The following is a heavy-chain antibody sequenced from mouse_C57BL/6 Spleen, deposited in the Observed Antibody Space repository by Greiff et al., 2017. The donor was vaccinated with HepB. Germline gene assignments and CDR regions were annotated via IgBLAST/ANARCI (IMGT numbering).Heavy chain of an antibody. CDR2: IYPGDGET. Sequence: QVQLQQSGAELVKPGASVKISCKASGYAFSSYWMNWVKQRPGKGLEWIGQIYPGDGETNYNGKFKGKATLTADKSSSTAYLQLSSLTSEDSAVYYCARNYYCSRDWYFDVWGTGTTVTVSS. V-gene: IGHV1-80*01. CDR3: ARNYYCSRDWYFDV. J-gene: IGHJ1*03. D-gene: IGHD1-1*01. CDR1: GYAFSSYW.